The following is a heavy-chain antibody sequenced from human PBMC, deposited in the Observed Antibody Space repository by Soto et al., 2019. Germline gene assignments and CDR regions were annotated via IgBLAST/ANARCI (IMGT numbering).Heavy chain of an antibody. Sequence: SLRLSCAASGFTFSSYAMSWVRQAPGKGLEWVSAISGSGGSTYYADTVKGRFTISRDNSKNTLYLQMNSLRAEDTAVYYCAKGRADGGYLDYFDYWGQGSLVTVSS. CDR1: GFTFSSYA. CDR2: ISGSGGST. V-gene: IGHV3-23*01. D-gene: IGHD3-22*01. J-gene: IGHJ4*02. CDR3: AKGRADGGYLDYFDY.